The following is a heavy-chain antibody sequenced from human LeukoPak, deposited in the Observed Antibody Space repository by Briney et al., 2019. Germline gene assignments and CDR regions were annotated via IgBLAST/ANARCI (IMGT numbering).Heavy chain of an antibody. J-gene: IGHJ4*02. Sequence: GGSLRLSCAASGFIFNNFSMNWGRQPPGKGLEWVATISNNGVDTYYAVSVGGRFFTSRDNSRNKVYLQMNSLRAEDTAVYYCAKDRRQDYGDYGRIDYWGQGTLVTVSS. V-gene: IGHV3-23*01. CDR2: ISNNGVDT. D-gene: IGHD4-17*01. CDR3: AKDRRQDYGDYGRIDY. CDR1: GFIFNNFS.